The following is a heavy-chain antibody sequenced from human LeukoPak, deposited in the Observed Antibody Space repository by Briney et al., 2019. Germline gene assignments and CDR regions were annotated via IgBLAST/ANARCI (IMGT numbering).Heavy chain of an antibody. CDR1: GYTFTSYG. CDR2: ISAYNGNT. J-gene: IGHJ4*02. D-gene: IGHD3-3*01. V-gene: IGHV1-18*01. CDR3: ARDDTIFGVVTPVDY. Sequence: ASVKVSCKASGYTFTSYGISWVRQAPGQGLEWMGWISAYNGNTNYAQKFQGRVTMTTDTSTSTAYMELRSLRSDDTAVYYCARDDTIFGVVTPVDYWGQGTLVTVSS.